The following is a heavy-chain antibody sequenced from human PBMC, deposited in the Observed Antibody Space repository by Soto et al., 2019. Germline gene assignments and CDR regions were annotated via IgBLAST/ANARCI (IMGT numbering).Heavy chain of an antibody. CDR2: ISSSSSTI. D-gene: IGHD6-19*01. Sequence: GGSLRLSCAASGFTFSSYSMNWVRQAPGKGLEWVSYISSSSSTICYADSVKGRFTISRDNAKNSLYLQMNSLRAEDTAVYYCAKVDSSGWYYSIAYFQHWGQGTLVTVSS. CDR3: AKVDSSGWYYSIAYFQH. J-gene: IGHJ1*01. V-gene: IGHV3-48*01. CDR1: GFTFSSYS.